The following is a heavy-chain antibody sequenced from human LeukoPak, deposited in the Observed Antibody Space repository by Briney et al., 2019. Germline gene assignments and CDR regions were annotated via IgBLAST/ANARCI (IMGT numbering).Heavy chain of an antibody. CDR2: IYTSGST. V-gene: IGHV4-61*02. J-gene: IGHJ4*02. D-gene: IGHD4-17*01. CDR1: GGSISSGSYY. Sequence: SETLSLTCTVSGGSISSGSYYWNWIRQPAGKGLEWIGRIYTSGSTNYNPSLKSRVTISVDTSKNQFSLKLSSVTAADTAVYYCARFYGHPGGYFDYWGQGTLVTVSS. CDR3: ARFYGHPGGYFDY.